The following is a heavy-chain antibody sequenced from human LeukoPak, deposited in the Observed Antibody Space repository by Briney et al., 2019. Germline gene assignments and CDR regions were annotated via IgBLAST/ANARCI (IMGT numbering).Heavy chain of an antibody. J-gene: IGHJ2*01. CDR3: ASPKYCSGGSCYSGWYFDL. CDR2: IYYSGST. V-gene: IGHV4-39*01. Sequence: SETLSLPCTVSGGSISSSSYYWGWIRQPPGKGLEWIGSIYYSGSTYYNPSLKSRVTISVDTSKNQFSLKLSSVTAADTAVYYCASPKYCSGGSCYSGWYFDLWGRGTLVTVSS. CDR1: GGSISSSSYY. D-gene: IGHD2-15*01.